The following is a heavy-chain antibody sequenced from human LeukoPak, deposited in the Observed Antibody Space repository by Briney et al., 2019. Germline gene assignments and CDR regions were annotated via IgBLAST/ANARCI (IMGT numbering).Heavy chain of an antibody. D-gene: IGHD1-1*01. J-gene: IGHJ6*02. CDR1: GFTFSNYA. CDR2: ISGSDGTT. Sequence: GGSLRLSCAAFGFTFSNYAMSWVRQAPGKGLEWVSGISGSDGTTYYADSVKGRFTISRDNAKNTLYVQMNSLRAEDTAVYYCARMGHDILVPSGMDVWGQGTTVTVSS. CDR3: ARMGHDILVPSGMDV. V-gene: IGHV3-23*01.